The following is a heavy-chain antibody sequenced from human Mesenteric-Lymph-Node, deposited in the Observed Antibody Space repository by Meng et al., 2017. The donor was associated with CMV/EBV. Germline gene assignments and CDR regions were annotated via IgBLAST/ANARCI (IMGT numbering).Heavy chain of an antibody. V-gene: IGHV4-34*01. CDR1: CASLSGYF. D-gene: IGHD1-26*01. CDR2: INHRGST. CDR3: ARLQVGAYFDF. J-gene: IGHJ4*02. Sequence: LPCAVHCASLSGYFWNWIRHLPGMGLEWIGGINHRGSTNYNPSLKSRLSMSIDASRSQFSLQLTSVTAADTAVYYCARLQVGAYFDFWGQGTLVTVSS.